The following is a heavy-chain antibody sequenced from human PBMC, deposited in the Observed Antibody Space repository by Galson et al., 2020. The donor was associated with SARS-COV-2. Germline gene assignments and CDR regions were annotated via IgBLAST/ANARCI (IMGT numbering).Heavy chain of an antibody. Sequence: ASETLSITCTVSGGSISSGGYYWSWIRQHPGKGLEWIGYIYYSGSTYYNPSLKSRVTISVDTSKNQFSLKLSSVTAADTAVYYCARDVNYGSGSYYNGLYYYYYGMDVWGQGTTVTVSS. CDR3: ARDVNYGSGSYYNGLYYYYYGMDV. V-gene: IGHV4-31*03. CDR1: GGSISSGGYY. CDR2: IYYSGST. J-gene: IGHJ6*02. D-gene: IGHD3-10*01.